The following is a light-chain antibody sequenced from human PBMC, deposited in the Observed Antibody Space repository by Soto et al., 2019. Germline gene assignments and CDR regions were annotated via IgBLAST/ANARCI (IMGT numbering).Light chain of an antibody. Sequence: DNKMTQSPSTLSASVGDRVTITCRARETISTWLAWYQQKPGQAPKLLIYRASSLQSGFPSRFSGSGSGTEFTLTISSLQPDDFATYYCQHLWTFGQGTKVDIK. CDR3: QHLWT. CDR2: RAS. J-gene: IGKJ1*01. CDR1: ETISTW. V-gene: IGKV1-5*03.